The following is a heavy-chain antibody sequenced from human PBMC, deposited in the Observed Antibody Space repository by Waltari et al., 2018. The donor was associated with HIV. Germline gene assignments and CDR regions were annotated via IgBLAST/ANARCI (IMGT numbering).Heavy chain of an antibody. D-gene: IGHD3-22*01. V-gene: IGHV4-59*01. CDR2: IYYSGST. Sequence: QVQLQESGPGLVKPSETLSLTCTVSGGSISSSSWSLIRQPPGKGLEWIGYIYYSGSTNYNPSLKSRVTISVDTSKNQFSLKLSSVTAADTAVYYCARDYYDSSGYYYGYSPWGQGTLVTVSS. CDR3: ARDYYDSSGYYYGYSP. J-gene: IGHJ5*02. CDR1: GGSISSSS.